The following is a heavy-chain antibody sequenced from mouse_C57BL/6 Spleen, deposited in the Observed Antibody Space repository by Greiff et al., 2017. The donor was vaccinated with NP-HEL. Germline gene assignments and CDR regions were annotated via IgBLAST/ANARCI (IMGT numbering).Heavy chain of an antibody. D-gene: IGHD1-1*01. J-gene: IGHJ2*01. CDR2: IRNKANGYTT. V-gene: IGHV7-3*01. CDR1: GFTFTDYY. CDR3: ARYGAVVAHYFDY. Sequence: DVMLVESGGGLVQPGGSLSLSCAASGFTFTDYYMSWVRQPPGKALEWLGFIRNKANGYTTEYSASVKGRFTISRDNSQSILYLQMNALRAEDSATYYCARYGAVVAHYFDYWGQGTTLTVSS.